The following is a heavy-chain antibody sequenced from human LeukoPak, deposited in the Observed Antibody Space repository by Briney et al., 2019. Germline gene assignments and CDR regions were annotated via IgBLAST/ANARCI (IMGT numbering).Heavy chain of an antibody. CDR2: IYNSGST. V-gene: IGHV4-39*01. D-gene: IGHD3-22*01. CDR1: GGSISSSTYN. Sequence: SETLPLTCTVSGGSISSSTYNWGWIRQPPGKGLEWIGSIYNSGSTFYNPSLKSRATISIDTSKNQSSLKLSSVTAADTAIYYCASQPYYESSGYYFYWGQGTLVTVSS. J-gene: IGHJ4*02. CDR3: ASQPYYESSGYYFY.